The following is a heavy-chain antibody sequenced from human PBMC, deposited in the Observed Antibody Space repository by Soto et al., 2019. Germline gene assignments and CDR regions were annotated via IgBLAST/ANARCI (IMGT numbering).Heavy chain of an antibody. J-gene: IGHJ4*02. CDR2: ISAHNGNT. CDR3: ARGRYGDY. CDR1: GYDFTTYG. Sequence: QVHRVQSGAEGKKPGASVKVSGKGSGYDFTTYGITWVRQAPGQGLEWMAWISAHNGNTDYAQKLQGRVTVTRDTSTSTAYMELRSLRSDDTAVYYCARGRYGDYWGQGALVTVSS. D-gene: IGHD1-1*01. V-gene: IGHV1-18*01.